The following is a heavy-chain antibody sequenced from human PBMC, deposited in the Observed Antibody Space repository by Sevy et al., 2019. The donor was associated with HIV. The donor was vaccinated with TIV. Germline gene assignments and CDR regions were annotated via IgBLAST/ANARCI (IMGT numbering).Heavy chain of an antibody. CDR1: GGSISSYC. CDR3: ARAGHSYGLFDY. Sequence: SETLSLTCTVSGGSISSYCCNWIRQSPGKDLEWIGYMCHTGITNYNPSLKSRVTISLDTSRNQFSLRLSSVTAADTAVYYCARAGHSYGLFDYWGQGTLVTVSS. J-gene: IGHJ4*02. CDR2: MCHTGIT. D-gene: IGHD5-18*01. V-gene: IGHV4-59*13.